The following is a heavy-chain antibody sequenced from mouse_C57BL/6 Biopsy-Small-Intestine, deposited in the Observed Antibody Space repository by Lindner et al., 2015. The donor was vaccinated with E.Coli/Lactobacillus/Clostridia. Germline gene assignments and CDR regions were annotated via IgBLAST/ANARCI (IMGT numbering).Heavy chain of an antibody. J-gene: IGHJ4*01. V-gene: IGHV1-82*01. CDR1: GYAFSSSW. CDR3: ARWLLYYYAMDY. CDR2: IYPGDGDT. Sequence: VQLQESGPELVKPGASVKISCKASGYAFSSSWMNWVKQRPGKGLEWIGRIYPGDGDTNYSRKFKGKATLTADKSSSTAYMQLSSLTSEDSAVYFCARWLLYYYAMDYWGQGTSVTVSS. D-gene: IGHD2-3*01.